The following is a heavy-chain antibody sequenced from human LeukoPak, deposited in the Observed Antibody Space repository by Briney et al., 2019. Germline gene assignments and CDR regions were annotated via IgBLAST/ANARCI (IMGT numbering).Heavy chain of an antibody. CDR1: GYSFSSYW. CDR2: IYPGDSDT. D-gene: IGHD5-24*01. J-gene: IGHJ5*02. Sequence: GESLKISCKGSGYSFSSYWIAWVRQMPGKGLEWMGIIYPGDSDTRYSPSFQGQVTISADKSISTAYLRWSSLKASDTAMYYCARHPTLRDGYNADWFDPWGQGTLVTVSS. CDR3: ARHPTLRDGYNADWFDP. V-gene: IGHV5-51*01.